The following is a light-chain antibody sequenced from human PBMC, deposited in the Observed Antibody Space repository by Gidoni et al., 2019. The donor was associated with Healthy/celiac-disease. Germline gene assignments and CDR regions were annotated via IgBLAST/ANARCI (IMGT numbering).Light chain of an antibody. V-gene: IGKV3-11*01. CDR3: QERSNWPPT. Sequence: EIVLTQSPATLSLSPGDRATLSCRASQSVSSYLGWYQQKPGQAHRLLIHDASNRATGISARFSGSGSGTDFTLTISSLEPEDFAVYYCQERSNWPPTFGGGTKVEIK. CDR1: QSVSSY. J-gene: IGKJ4*01. CDR2: DAS.